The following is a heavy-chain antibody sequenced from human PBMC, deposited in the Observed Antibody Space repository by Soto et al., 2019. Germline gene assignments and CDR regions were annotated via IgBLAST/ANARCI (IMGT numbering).Heavy chain of an antibody. CDR3: ARVDDI. CDR1: VGSFGGYY. Sequence: SETLSLTCAVYVGSFGGYYWSWIRQPPGKGLEWIGEINHRGSTKYNPSLKSRITISVGTSKNQFSLKLSSVTAADTAVYYCARVDDIWGQGTMVTVSS. V-gene: IGHV4-34*01. J-gene: IGHJ3*02. CDR2: INHRGST.